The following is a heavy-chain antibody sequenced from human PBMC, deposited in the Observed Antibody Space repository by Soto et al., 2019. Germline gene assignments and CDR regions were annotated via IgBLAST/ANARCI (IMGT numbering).Heavy chain of an antibody. V-gene: IGHV4-59*01. CDR3: ARVGWLYSDYYYGMDV. J-gene: IGHJ6*02. CDR1: GISIRSYC. CDR2: IYYSGST. D-gene: IGHD3-22*01. Sequence: SGTLSLTCTVPGISIRSYCWSWIRQPPGKGLEWIGYIYYSGSTNYNPSLKSRVTISVDTSKNQFSLKLSSVTAADTAVYYCARVGWLYSDYYYGMDVWGQGTTVT.